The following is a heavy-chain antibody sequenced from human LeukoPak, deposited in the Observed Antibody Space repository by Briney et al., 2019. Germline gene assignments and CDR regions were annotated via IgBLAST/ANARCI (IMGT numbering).Heavy chain of an antibody. J-gene: IGHJ6*02. Sequence: PGGSLRLSCAASGFTFSSYAMSWVRQAPGKGLEWVSYISSSSSTIYYADSVKGRFTISRDNAKNSLYLQMNSLRAEDTAVYYCARVEMATIGLGYYYGMDVWGQGTTVTVSS. CDR1: GFTFSSYA. D-gene: IGHD5-24*01. V-gene: IGHV3-48*01. CDR3: ARVEMATIGLGYYYGMDV. CDR2: ISSSSSTI.